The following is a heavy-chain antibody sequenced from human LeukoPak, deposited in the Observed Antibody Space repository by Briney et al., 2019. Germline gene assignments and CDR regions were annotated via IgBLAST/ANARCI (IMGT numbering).Heavy chain of an antibody. CDR2: ISSSGSTI. J-gene: IGHJ4*02. CDR1: GFTFNSYS. Sequence: GGSLRLSCAASGFTFNSYSMNWVRQAPGKGLEWVSYISSSGSTIHYADSVKGRFTISRDNAKNSLYLQMNSLRAEDTAVYYCARTKEMATISYFDSWGQGTLVTVSS. CDR3: ARTKEMATISYFDS. V-gene: IGHV3-48*04. D-gene: IGHD5-24*01.